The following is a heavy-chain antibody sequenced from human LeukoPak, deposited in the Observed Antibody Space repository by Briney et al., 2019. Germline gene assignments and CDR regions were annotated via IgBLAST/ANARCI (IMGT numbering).Heavy chain of an antibody. D-gene: IGHD3-10*01. Sequence: GGSLRLSCTASGFTFGDYAMSWFRQAPGKGLEWVGFIRSKAYGGTTEYAASVKGRFTISRDNAKNSLYLQMNSLRAEDTAVYYCARDLFGEYSFDSWGQGTLVTVSS. CDR2: IRSKAYGGTT. V-gene: IGHV3-49*03. CDR1: GFTFGDYA. CDR3: ARDLFGEYSFDS. J-gene: IGHJ4*02.